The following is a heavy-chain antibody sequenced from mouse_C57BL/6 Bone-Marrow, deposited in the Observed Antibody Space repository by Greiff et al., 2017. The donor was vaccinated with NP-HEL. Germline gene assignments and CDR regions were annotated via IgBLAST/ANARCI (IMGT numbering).Heavy chain of an antibody. V-gene: IGHV14-4*01. D-gene: IGHD1-1*01. CDR2: IDPENGDT. CDR3: TTSYYGSSDVY. J-gene: IGHJ2*01. CDR1: GFNIKDDY. Sequence: VQLQQSGAELVRPGASVKLSCTASGFNIKDDYMHWVKQRPEQGLEWIGWIDPENGDTEYASKFQGKATITADPSSNTAYLQLSSLTSEDTAVYYCTTSYYGSSDVYWGQGTTLTVAS.